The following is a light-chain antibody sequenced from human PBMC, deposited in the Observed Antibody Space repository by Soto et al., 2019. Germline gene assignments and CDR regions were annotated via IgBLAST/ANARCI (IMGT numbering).Light chain of an antibody. CDR3: QQYNSYLRT. J-gene: IGKJ1*01. CDR2: DAS. Sequence: KRTESPCTMSANDGDRVTITCRARQSISIWLAWYQQKPGKAPKLLIYDASSLESGVPSRFSGSGSGTEFTLTISSLQPDDFATYYCQQYNSYLRTFGHGTKVDI. CDR1: QSISIW. V-gene: IGKV1-5*01.